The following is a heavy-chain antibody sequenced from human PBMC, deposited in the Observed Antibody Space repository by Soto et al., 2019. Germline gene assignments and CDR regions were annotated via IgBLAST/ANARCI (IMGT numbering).Heavy chain of an antibody. V-gene: IGHV1-69*01. D-gene: IGHD1-20*01. J-gene: IGHJ6*02. CDR3: ARDRSGITGKTRNIYAMDV. CDR2: TVPITLST. CDR1: GGTLSSYA. Sequence: QVQLVQSAAEVKKPGSSVRVSCKASGGTLSSYAISWVRQAPGQGLDWVGGTVPITLSTHYAQKFQGRVIITADEATNTVYMDLSSLRTEDTAVYYCARDRSGITGKTRNIYAMDVWGQGTTCTDSS.